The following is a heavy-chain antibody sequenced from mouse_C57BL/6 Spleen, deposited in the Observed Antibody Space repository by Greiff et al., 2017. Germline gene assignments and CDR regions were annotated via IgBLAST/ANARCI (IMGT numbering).Heavy chain of an antibody. D-gene: IGHD1-1*01. V-gene: IGHV1-52*01. Sequence: QVQLQQPGAELVRPGSSVKLSCKASGYTFTSYWMNWVKQRPIQGLEWIGNIDPSDSATNYNQKFKDKATLTVDKSSSTAYMQLSSLTSEDSAVXYCARDYGSSHWYFDVWGTGTTVTVSS. CDR1: GYTFTSYW. CDR3: ARDYGSSHWYFDV. J-gene: IGHJ1*03. CDR2: IDPSDSAT.